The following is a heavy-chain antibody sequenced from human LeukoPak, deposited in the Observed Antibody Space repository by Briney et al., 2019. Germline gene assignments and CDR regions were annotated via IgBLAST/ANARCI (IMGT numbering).Heavy chain of an antibody. V-gene: IGHV4-34*01. Sequence: PSETLSLTCAVYGGSFSGYYWSWIRQPPGKGLEWIGEINHSGSTNYNPSLKSRVTISVDTSKNQFSLKLSSVTAADTAVYYCATDYYDSSGYYVAAFDIWGQGTMVTVSS. D-gene: IGHD3-22*01. J-gene: IGHJ3*02. CDR3: ATDYYDSSGYYVAAFDI. CDR1: GGSFSGYY. CDR2: INHSGST.